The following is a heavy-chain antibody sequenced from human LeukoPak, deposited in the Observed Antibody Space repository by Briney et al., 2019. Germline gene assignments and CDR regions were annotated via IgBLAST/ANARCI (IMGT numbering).Heavy chain of an antibody. V-gene: IGHV6-1*01. CDR1: GDSVSSNSAA. D-gene: IGHD3-22*01. Sequence: SQTLSLTCAISGDSVSSNSAAWNWIRQSPSRGHEWLGRTYYRSKWYNDYAVSVRSRITIKPDTSKSQFSLQLNSVTPEDTAVYYCARDKYYDTSASYYFDYWGQGTPVTVSS. CDR2: TYYRSKWYN. J-gene: IGHJ4*02. CDR3: ARDKYYDTSASYYFDY.